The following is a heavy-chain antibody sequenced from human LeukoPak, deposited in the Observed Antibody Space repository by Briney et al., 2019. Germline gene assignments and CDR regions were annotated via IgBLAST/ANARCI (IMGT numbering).Heavy chain of an antibody. CDR2: INHSGST. V-gene: IGHV4-34*01. CDR3: ARRDYSNYVKVFDY. CDR1: GVSSSSSY. Sequence: SETLSLTCTVSGVSSSSSYWSWIRQPPGKGLEWIGEINHSGSTNYNPSLKSRVTISVDTSKNQFSLKLSSVTAADTAVYYCARRDYSNYVKVFDYWGQGTLVTVSS. J-gene: IGHJ4*02. D-gene: IGHD4-11*01.